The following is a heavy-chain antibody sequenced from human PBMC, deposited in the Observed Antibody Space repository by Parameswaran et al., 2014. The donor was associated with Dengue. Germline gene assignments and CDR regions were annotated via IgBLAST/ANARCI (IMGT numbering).Heavy chain of an antibody. J-gene: IGHJ4*02. V-gene: IGHV3-23*01. CDR2: ISGSGGST. Sequence: VRQAPGKGLEWVSAISGSGGSTYYADSVKGRFTISRDNSKNTLYLQMNSLRAEDTAVYYCAKDPIDMVRGVDFDYWGQGTLVTVSS. D-gene: IGHD3-10*01. CDR3: AKDPIDMVRGVDFDY.